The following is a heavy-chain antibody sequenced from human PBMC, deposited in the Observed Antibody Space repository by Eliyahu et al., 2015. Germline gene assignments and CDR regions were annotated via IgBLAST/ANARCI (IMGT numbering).Heavy chain of an antibody. D-gene: IGHD3-9*01. J-gene: IGHJ4*02. V-gene: IGHV3-9*01. CDR1: GFXFDDYA. CDR3: AKGQNYDILTGPHY. CDR2: ISWNSGRI. Sequence: EVQLVESGGGLVQPGRSLRLSCAASGFXFDDYAMHWVRQAPEKGLEWVSSISWNSGRIGYGDSVNGRFTISRDNAKNSLYLQMNSLREEDTALYYCAKGQNYDILTGPHYWGQGTQVTVSS.